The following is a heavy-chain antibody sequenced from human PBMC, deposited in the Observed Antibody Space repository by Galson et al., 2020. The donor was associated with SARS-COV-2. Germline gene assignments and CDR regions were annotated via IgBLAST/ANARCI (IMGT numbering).Heavy chain of an antibody. CDR2: IIPIFGTA. CDR1: GGTFSSYA. Sequence: ASVKVSCKASGGTFSSYAISWVRQAPGQGLEWMGRIIPIFGTANYAQKFQGRVTITADKSTSTAYMELSGLRSEDTAVYYCARTPRAYYYDSSGYYDLWGQGTLVTVSS. CDR3: ARTPRAYYYDSSGYYDL. D-gene: IGHD3-22*01. V-gene: IGHV1-69*06. J-gene: IGHJ4*02.